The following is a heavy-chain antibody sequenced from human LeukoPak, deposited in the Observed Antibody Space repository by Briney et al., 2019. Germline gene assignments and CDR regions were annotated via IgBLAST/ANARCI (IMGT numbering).Heavy chain of an antibody. J-gene: IGHJ3*02. D-gene: IGHD3-10*01. V-gene: IGHV3-48*03. CDR1: GFTFSTYE. CDR3: ARDQKYFNAFDI. Sequence: PGGSLRLSCAASGFTFSTYEMNWVRQAPGKGLEWVSYISSGGSTIYYADSVKGRFTISRDNAKNSLYLQMNSLSAEDTAVYYCARDQKYFNAFDIWGQGTMVTVSS. CDR2: ISSGGSTI.